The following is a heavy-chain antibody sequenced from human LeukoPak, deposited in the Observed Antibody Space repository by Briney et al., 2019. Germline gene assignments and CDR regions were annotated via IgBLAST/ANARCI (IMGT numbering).Heavy chain of an antibody. J-gene: IGHJ5*02. CDR3: ARSAVAGTLDWFDP. CDR1: GYSISSGYS. D-gene: IGHD6-19*01. Sequence: PSETLSLTCTVSGYSISSGYSWGWIRQPPGKGLEGIGSIYHSGSTYYNPSLKSRATISGDTSKNQFSLKLRSVTAADTAVYYCARSAVAGTLDWFDPWGQGALVTVSS. V-gene: IGHV4-38-2*02. CDR2: IYHSGST.